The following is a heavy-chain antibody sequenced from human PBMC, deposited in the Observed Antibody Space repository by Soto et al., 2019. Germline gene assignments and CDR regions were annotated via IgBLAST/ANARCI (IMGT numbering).Heavy chain of an antibody. CDR1: GGSISSYY. Sequence: PSETLSLTCTVSGGSISSYYWSWIRQPPGKGLEWIGYIYYSGSTNYNPSLKSRVTISVDTSKNQFSLKLSSVTAADTAVYYCARHPPGGFHNLDYWGQGTLVTVSS. V-gene: IGHV4-59*08. D-gene: IGHD2-8*02. CDR2: IYYSGST. J-gene: IGHJ4*02. CDR3: ARHPPGGFHNLDY.